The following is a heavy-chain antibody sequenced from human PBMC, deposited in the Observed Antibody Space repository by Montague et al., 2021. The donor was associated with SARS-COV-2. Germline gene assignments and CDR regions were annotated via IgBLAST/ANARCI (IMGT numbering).Heavy chain of an antibody. CDR1: SGSIISSGYY. Sequence: SETLSLTCSVSSGSIISSGYYWAWIRQPPGKELEWIGNIYYSGTTXYKPSLQSRGTISVDTSKNHLSLRLSSVTAADTAVYFCARGMIRGVTTPFDYWGQGTLVTVSS. CDR2: IYYSGTT. D-gene: IGHD3-10*01. J-gene: IGHJ4*02. V-gene: IGHV4-39*02. CDR3: ARGMIRGVTTPFDY.